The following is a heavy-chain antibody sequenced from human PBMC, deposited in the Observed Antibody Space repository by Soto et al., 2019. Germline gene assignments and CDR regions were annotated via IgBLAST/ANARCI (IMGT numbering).Heavy chain of an antibody. CDR3: ARDREAYSSGHFDI. V-gene: IGHV1-2*04. Sequence: ASVKVSCKASGYTFTGYYTHWVRQAPGQGLEWMGWINPNSGGTNYAQKFQGWVTMTRDTSISTAYMELSRLRSDDTAVYYCARDREAYSSGHFDIWGQGTTVTVSS. D-gene: IGHD6-19*01. CDR1: GYTFTGYY. J-gene: IGHJ3*02. CDR2: INPNSGGT.